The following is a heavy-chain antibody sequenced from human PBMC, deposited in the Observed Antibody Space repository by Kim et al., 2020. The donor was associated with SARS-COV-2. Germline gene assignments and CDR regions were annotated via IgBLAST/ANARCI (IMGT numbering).Heavy chain of an antibody. D-gene: IGHD3-9*01. J-gene: IGHJ6*02. Sequence: SETLSLTCTVSGGSISSGDYYWSWIRQPPGKGLEWIGYIYYSGSTYYNPSLKSRVTISIDTSKNQFSLKLSSVTAADTAVYYCASEGLRYFDWLYPYGMDVWGQGTTVTVSS. V-gene: IGHV4-30-4*01. CDR2: IYYSGST. CDR3: ASEGLRYFDWLYPYGMDV. CDR1: GGSISSGDYY.